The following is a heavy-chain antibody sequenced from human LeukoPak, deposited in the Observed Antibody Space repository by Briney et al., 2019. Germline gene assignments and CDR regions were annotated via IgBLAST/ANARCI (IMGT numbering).Heavy chain of an antibody. V-gene: IGHV3-33*01. CDR2: IWYDGSNK. CDR3: ARTDESGNAFDI. Sequence: GGSLRLSCAASGFTFSSYGMPWVRQAPGKGLEWVAVIWYDGSNKYYADSVKGRFTISRDNSKNTLYLQMNSLRAEDTAVYYCARTDESGNAFDIWGQGTMVTVSS. J-gene: IGHJ3*02. CDR1: GFTFSSYG.